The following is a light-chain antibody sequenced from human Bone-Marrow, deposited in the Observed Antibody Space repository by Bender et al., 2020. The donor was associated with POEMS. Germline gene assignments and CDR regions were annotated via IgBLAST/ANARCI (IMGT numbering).Light chain of an antibody. CDR1: SSDVGSYNL. CDR3: CSYAGSSTSV. J-gene: IGLJ2*01. V-gene: IGLV2-23*02. CDR2: EVT. Sequence: QSALTQSASVSGSPGQSIIISCTGTSSDVGSYNLVSWYQQYPGKAPKLIIYEVTKRPSGVSNRFSGSKSGNTASLTISGLRAEDEAHYYCCSYAGSSTSVFGGGTKLTVL.